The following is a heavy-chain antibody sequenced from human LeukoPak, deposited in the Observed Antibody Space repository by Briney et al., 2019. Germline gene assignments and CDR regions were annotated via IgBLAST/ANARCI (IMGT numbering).Heavy chain of an antibody. J-gene: IGHJ6*02. Sequence: PSETLSLTCTVSGGSISSYYWSWIRQPPGKGLEWIGYIYYSGSTNYNPSLKSRVTISVDTSKNQFSLKLSSVTAADTAVYYCARSSVTYYDFWSGYLNYYYYYGMDVWGQGTTVTVSS. CDR1: GGSISSYY. CDR2: IYYSGST. V-gene: IGHV4-59*01. D-gene: IGHD3-3*01. CDR3: ARSSVTYYDFWSGYLNYYYYYGMDV.